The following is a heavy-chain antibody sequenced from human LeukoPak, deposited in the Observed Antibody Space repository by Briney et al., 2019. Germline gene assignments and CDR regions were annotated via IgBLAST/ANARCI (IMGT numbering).Heavy chain of an antibody. J-gene: IGHJ5*02. CDR1: GGIFTTHA. D-gene: IGHD3-3*01. CDR3: TGGSGALEGSLANRFDP. Sequence: SVKVSCKASGGIFTTHAINGLRQAPGQGLEWMGAIIPIFDTTNTADTVYGRVTMTTDESTTTAYMQMSSLRPEDTAVYYCTGGSGALEGSLANRFDPWGQGTLVTVSS. CDR2: IIPIFDTT. V-gene: IGHV1-69*05.